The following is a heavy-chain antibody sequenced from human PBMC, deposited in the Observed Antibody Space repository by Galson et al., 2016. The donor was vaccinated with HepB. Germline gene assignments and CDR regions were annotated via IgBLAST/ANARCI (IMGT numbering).Heavy chain of an antibody. Sequence: SLRLSCAASGFTYSNQGMAWVRQPPGKGPEWVSAITGSGDQTYYADSVRGRFTISRDNSKNTVYLQMDSLRAEDTAVYYCAKMQGYFDYWGQGTPVTVSS. J-gene: IGHJ4*02. CDR1: GFTYSNQG. CDR3: AKMQGYFDY. V-gene: IGHV3-23*01. CDR2: ITGSGDQT.